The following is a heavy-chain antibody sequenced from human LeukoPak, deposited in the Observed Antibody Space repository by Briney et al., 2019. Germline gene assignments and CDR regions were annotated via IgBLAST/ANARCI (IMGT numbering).Heavy chain of an antibody. V-gene: IGHV4-4*07. CDR2: IYTSGGT. Sequence: PSETLSLTCTVSGGSISSYYWSWIRQPAGKGLEWIGRIYTSGGTNYNPSLKSRVTMSVDTSKNQFSLKLSSVTAADTAVYYCARVKVVRGVSEFDYWGQGTLVTVSS. CDR3: ARVKVVRGVSEFDY. J-gene: IGHJ4*02. CDR1: GGSISSYY. D-gene: IGHD3-10*01.